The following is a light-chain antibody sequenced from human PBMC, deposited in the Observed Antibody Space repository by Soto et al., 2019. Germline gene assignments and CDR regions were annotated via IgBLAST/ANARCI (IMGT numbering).Light chain of an antibody. CDR2: AVN. CDR3: CSSGGSPTYV. Sequence: QSVLTQPAAVSGSPGQSITISCTGSSRNVGSYKLVSWYQQHPGKAPKLMIFAVNKRPSGVSNRFSGSKSGNTASLTISGLKVEDEADYYCCSSGGSPTYVFGTGTKVTVL. V-gene: IGLV2-23*02. J-gene: IGLJ1*01. CDR1: SRNVGSYKL.